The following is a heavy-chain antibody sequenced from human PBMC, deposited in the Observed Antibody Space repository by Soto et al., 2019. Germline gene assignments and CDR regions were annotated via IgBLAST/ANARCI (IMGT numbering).Heavy chain of an antibody. CDR2: IWYGGSNK. CDR3: ARASSSSVDFDY. D-gene: IGHD6-6*01. J-gene: IGHJ4*02. CDR1: GFTFSSYG. Sequence: QVQLVESGGGVVQPGRSLRLSCAASGFTFSSYGMHWVRQAPGKGLEWVAVIWYGGSNKYYADSVKGRFTISRDNSKNTLYLQMNSLRAEDTAVYYCARASSSSVDFDYWGQGTLVTVSS. V-gene: IGHV3-33*01.